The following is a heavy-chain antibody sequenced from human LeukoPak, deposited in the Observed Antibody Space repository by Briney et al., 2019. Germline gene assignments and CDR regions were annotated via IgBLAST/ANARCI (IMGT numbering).Heavy chain of an antibody. Sequence: GGSLRLSCAASGITIRNYGMTWVRQAPGRGLQWVSSINNSGTRTFYEDSVRGRFTISRDNAKNSLYLQMNSLRAEDTAVYYCAREGSTDFWSAYSVYYFDYWGQGTLVTVSS. D-gene: IGHD3-3*01. J-gene: IGHJ4*02. CDR3: AREGSTDFWSAYSVYYFDY. CDR1: GITIRNYG. V-gene: IGHV3-21*01. CDR2: INNSGTRT.